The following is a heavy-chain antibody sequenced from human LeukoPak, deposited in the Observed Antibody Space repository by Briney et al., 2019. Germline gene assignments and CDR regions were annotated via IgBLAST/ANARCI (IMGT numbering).Heavy chain of an antibody. CDR1: GGSISSGGYY. J-gene: IGHJ4*02. D-gene: IGHD2-21*02. CDR3: ASIVVVTAAIDY. Sequence: SQTLSLTCTVSGGSISSGGYYWSWIRQSPGKGLEWIGFIYYSGSTYYNPSLKSRVTISVDTSKNQFSLKLRSVTAADTAVYYCASIVVVTAAIDYWGQGTLVTVSS. V-gene: IGHV4-30-4*01. CDR2: IYYSGST.